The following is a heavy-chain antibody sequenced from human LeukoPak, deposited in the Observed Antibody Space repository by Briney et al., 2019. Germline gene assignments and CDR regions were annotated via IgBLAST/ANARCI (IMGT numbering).Heavy chain of an antibody. Sequence: PGGSLRLSCAASGFIFSNYAMSWVRQAPGKGLEWVSGINNRCHRRFYAGPLKGRFTISRDNSKHTLYLQMNSLRAQDPAVYYCARGWYNFDYWGQGTRVTVSS. CDR2: INNRCHRR. CDR3: ARGWYNFDY. CDR1: GFIFSNYA. J-gene: IGHJ4*02. D-gene: IGHD6-19*01. V-gene: IGHV3-23*01.